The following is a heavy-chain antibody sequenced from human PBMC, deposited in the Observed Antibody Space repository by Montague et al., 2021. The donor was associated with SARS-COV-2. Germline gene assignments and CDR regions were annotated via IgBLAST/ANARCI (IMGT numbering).Heavy chain of an antibody. V-gene: IGHV4-39*01. CDR3: ARLALSGLTSYYLYGLDV. J-gene: IGHJ6*01. Sequence: SETLSLTCTVSGGSISGNIYKWGWIRQPPGKGLEFIASVSSSGSTYYNPSLQSRVTLSVDTSKNELSLKVTSVTAADTSVYDCARLALSGLTSYYLYGLDVWGQGTMSTVSS. CDR1: GGSISGNIYK. CDR2: VSSSGST. D-gene: IGHD6-25*01.